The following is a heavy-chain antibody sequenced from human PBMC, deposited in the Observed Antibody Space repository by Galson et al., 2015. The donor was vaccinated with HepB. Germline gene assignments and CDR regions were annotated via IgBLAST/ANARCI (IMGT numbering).Heavy chain of an antibody. Sequence: SLRLSCAASGFTFSSYSMNWVRQAPGKGLEWVSSISSSSSYIYYADSVKGRFTISRDNAKNSLYLQMNSLRAEDTAVYYCARGPRTDGYILNWGQGTLVTVSS. CDR2: ISSSSSYI. CDR1: GFTFSSYS. J-gene: IGHJ4*02. CDR3: ARGPRTDGYILN. V-gene: IGHV3-21*01. D-gene: IGHD5-24*01.